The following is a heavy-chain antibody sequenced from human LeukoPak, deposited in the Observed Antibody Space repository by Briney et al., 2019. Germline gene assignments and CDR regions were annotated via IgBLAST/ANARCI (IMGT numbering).Heavy chain of an antibody. CDR3: ARVRKGYCSSTSCSYLDY. V-gene: IGHV1-69*05. CDR1: GGTFSSYA. Sequence: ASVKVSCKASGGTFSSYAISWVRQAPGQGLEWMGGIIPIIGTANYAQKFQGRVTITTDESTSTAYMELSSLRSDDTAVYYCARVRKGYCSSTSCSYLDYWGQGTLVTVSS. D-gene: IGHD2-2*01. J-gene: IGHJ4*02. CDR2: IIPIIGTA.